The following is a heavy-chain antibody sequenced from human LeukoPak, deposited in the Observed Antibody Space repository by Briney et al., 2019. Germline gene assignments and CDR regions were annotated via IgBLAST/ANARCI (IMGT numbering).Heavy chain of an antibody. J-gene: IGHJ4*02. CDR2: IYYSGST. Sequence: PSETLSLTCTVSGGSISSGDYYWSWIRQPPGKGLEWIGYIYYSGSTYYNPSLKSRVTISVDTSKNQFSLKLSSVTAADTAVYYCARERGDYDFWSGTFDYWGQGTLVTVSS. CDR3: ARERGDYDFWSGTFDY. V-gene: IGHV4-30-4*08. CDR1: GGSISSGDYY. D-gene: IGHD3-3*01.